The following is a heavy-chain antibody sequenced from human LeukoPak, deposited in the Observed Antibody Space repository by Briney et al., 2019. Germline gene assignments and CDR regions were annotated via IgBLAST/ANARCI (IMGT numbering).Heavy chain of an antibody. V-gene: IGHV3-11*01. CDR3: AREYGSGSYYGWFDP. J-gene: IGHJ5*02. CDR2: INSSGSTI. D-gene: IGHD3-10*01. Sequence: GGSLRLSCAASGFTFSDYYMTWIRQAPGKGLEWVSYINSSGSTIYYADSVKGRFTISRDNAKNSLYLQMNSLRAEDTAVYYCAREYGSGSYYGWFDPWGQGTLVTVSS. CDR1: GFTFSDYY.